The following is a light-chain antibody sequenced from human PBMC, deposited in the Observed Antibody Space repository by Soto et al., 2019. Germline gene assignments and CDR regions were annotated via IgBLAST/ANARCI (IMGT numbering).Light chain of an antibody. CDR3: QQTSSARFS. Sequence: DIQMTQSPYSLSAAVGDRVTIACRASQNINTYLNWYQQKPGKAPKLLMFDAASLQSGVPSRFSGSGSRTDFTLTITSLQPEDFATSYCQQTSSARFSFGPGTKVDIK. CDR2: DAA. CDR1: QNINTY. V-gene: IGKV1-39*01. J-gene: IGKJ3*01.